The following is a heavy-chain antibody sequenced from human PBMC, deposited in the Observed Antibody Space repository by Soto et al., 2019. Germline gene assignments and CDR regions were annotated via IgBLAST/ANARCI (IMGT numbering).Heavy chain of an antibody. D-gene: IGHD6-13*01. CDR1: GFTFSSYA. CDR3: AKIIAAAGTISDY. Sequence: GGSLRLSCAASGFTFSSYAMSWVRQAPGKGLEWVSAISGSGGSTYYTDSVRGRFTISRDNSKNTLYLQMNSLRAEDTAVYYCAKIIAAAGTISDYWGQGTLVTVSS. V-gene: IGHV3-23*01. CDR2: ISGSGGST. J-gene: IGHJ4*02.